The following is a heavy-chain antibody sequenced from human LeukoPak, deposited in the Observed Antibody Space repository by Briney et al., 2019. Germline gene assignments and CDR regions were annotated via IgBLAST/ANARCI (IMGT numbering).Heavy chain of an antibody. CDR2: ISSSSSYI. J-gene: IGHJ4*02. Sequence: GGTLRLSCAASGFTFSSYGMSWVRQAPGKGLEWVSSISSSSSYIYYADSVKGRFTTSRDNAKNSLYLQMNSLRAEDTAVYYCASKGTIAVAGFDYWGQGTLVTVSS. D-gene: IGHD6-19*01. V-gene: IGHV3-21*01. CDR3: ASKGTIAVAGFDY. CDR1: GFTFSSYG.